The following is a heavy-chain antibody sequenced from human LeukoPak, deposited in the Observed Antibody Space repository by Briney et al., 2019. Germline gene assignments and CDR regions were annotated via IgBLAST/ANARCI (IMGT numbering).Heavy chain of an antibody. CDR2: IYYSGST. V-gene: IGHV4-59*01. D-gene: IGHD3-3*01. Sequence: SETLSLTCTVSGGSISSYYWSWLRQPPGKGLEWIGYIYYSGSTNYNPSLKSRVTISVDTSKNQFSLKLSSVTAADTAVYYCARSNYDFWSGYEDNWFDPWGQGTLVTVSS. J-gene: IGHJ5*02. CDR3: ARSNYDFWSGYEDNWFDP. CDR1: GGSISSYY.